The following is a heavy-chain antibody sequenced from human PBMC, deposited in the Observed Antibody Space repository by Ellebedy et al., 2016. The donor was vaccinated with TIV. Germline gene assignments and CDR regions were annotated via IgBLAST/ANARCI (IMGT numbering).Heavy chain of an antibody. CDR1: GFTVGTNY. CDR2: IYSDGST. D-gene: IGHD3-22*01. J-gene: IGHJ4*02. Sequence: PGGSLRLSCVASGFTVGTNYMYWVRQAPGKGLEWVSVIYSDGSTYYADSVKGRFTFSRDNSKNTPLLQMNGLRAEDAALYYCARGCQDYDSSPFDLWGRGTLVTVSS. CDR3: ARGCQDYDSSPFDL. V-gene: IGHV3-66*01.